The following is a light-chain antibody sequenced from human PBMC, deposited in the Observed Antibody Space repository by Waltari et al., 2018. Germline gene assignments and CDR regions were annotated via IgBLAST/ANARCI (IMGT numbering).Light chain of an antibody. CDR1: QSISSY. CDR2: AAS. Sequence: DIQMTQSPSSLSASVGDRVTITCRASQSISSYLNWYQQKPWKAPKLLIYAASRLQSGVPSRFSGSRSGTDFTLTISSLQPEDFATYYCQQSYSTWWTFGQGTKVEIK. CDR3: QQSYSTWWT. V-gene: IGKV1-39*01. J-gene: IGKJ1*01.